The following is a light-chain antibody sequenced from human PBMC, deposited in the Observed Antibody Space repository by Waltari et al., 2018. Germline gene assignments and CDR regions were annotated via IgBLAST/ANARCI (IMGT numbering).Light chain of an antibody. CDR3: ETWDSSLNTVI. CDR1: IGNNY. J-gene: IGLJ2*01. Sequence: QSVLTQPPSVSAAPGQKVTISCSGTIGNNYVSWYHQLPGTAPKLLIYENNKRPPGIPDRFSGSKSGTSATLGITGLQTGDEGDYYCETWDSSLNTVIFGEGTKLTVL. CDR2: ENN. V-gene: IGLV1-51*02.